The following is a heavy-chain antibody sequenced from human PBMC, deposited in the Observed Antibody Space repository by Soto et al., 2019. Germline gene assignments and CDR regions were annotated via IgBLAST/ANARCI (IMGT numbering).Heavy chain of an antibody. CDR1: GLTFSNYA. CDR2: ISDSGAHT. V-gene: IGHV3-23*01. J-gene: IGHJ6*02. Sequence: EVQLLQSGGDLVQPGGSLRLSCAASGLTFSNYAMTWVRQAPGKGLEWVSAISDSGAHTYYADSVKGRFTISRDTSKNTLYLQMNSLRAEDTAIYYCAKPKSSSTWTQGGMDVWGQGTTVTVSS. D-gene: IGHD6-13*01. CDR3: AKPKSSSTWTQGGMDV.